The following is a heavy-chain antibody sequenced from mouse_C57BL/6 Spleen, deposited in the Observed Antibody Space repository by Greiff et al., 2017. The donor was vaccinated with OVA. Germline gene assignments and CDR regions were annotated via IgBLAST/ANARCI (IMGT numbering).Heavy chain of an antibody. CDR2: INPNNGGT. Sequence: VQLQQSGPELVKPGASVKIPCKASGYTFTDYNMDWVKQSHGKSLEWIGDINPNNGGTIYNQKFKGKATLTVDKSSSTAYMELRSLTSEDTAVYYCARDHWDKGYWYFDVWGTGTTVTVSS. V-gene: IGHV1-18*01. J-gene: IGHJ1*03. D-gene: IGHD4-1*01. CDR1: GYTFTDYN. CDR3: ARDHWDKGYWYFDV.